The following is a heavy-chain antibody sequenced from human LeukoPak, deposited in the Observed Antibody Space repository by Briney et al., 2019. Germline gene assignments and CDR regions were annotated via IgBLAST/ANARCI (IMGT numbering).Heavy chain of an antibody. CDR1: GGTFSSYA. V-gene: IGHV1-69*04. J-gene: IGHJ6*02. CDR2: IIPILGIA. CDR3: ARVIVVVAATRIYYYYGMDV. Sequence: ASVKVSCKASGGTFSSYAISWVRQAPGQGLEWMGRIIPILGIANYAQKFQGRVTITADKSTSTAYMELSSLRSEDTAVYYCARVIVVVAATRIYYYYGMDVWGQGTTVTVSS. D-gene: IGHD2-15*01.